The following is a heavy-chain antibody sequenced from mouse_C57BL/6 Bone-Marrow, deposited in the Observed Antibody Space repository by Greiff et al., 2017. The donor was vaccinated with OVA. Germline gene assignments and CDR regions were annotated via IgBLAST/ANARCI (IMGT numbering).Heavy chain of an antibody. Sequence: VKLVESGPGLVQPSQSLSITCTVSGFSLTSYGVHWVRQSPGKGLEWLGVIWSGGSTDYNAAFISRLSISKDNSKSQVFFKMNSLQADDTAIYYCARNDGSSYYWYFDVWGTGTTVTVSS. J-gene: IGHJ1*03. D-gene: IGHD1-1*01. V-gene: IGHV2-2*01. CDR1: GFSLTSYG. CDR2: IWSGGST. CDR3: ARNDGSSYYWYFDV.